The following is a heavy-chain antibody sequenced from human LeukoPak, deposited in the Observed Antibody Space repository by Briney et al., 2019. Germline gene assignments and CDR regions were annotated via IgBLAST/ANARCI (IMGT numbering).Heavy chain of an antibody. D-gene: IGHD6-25*01. CDR1: GFAFTNYA. J-gene: IGHJ3*01. Sequence: GGSLTLSCTASGFAFTNYAMGWIRQAQGKGLEWVTVMSESGDKTYYADSMKGRFTISRDNSKNMLFLQMNNLRADDTALYYWAKILCGAHDAFDVWGQGTTVTVSS. CDR2: MSESGDKT. V-gene: IGHV3-23*01. CDR3: AKILCGAHDAFDV.